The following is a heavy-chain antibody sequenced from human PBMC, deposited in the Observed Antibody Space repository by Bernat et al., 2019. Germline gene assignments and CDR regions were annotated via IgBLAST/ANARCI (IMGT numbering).Heavy chain of an antibody. J-gene: IGHJ4*02. D-gene: IGHD6-19*01. V-gene: IGHV3-11*06. CDR2: ISSSSSYT. CDR1: GFTFSDYY. Sequence: QVQLVESGGGLVKPGGSLRLSCAASGFTFSDYYMSWIRQAPGKGLEWLSYISSSSSYTNYADSVKGRFTISRDDAKNSLYLQMNSLRAEDTAVYYCARILYSSGWYYFDYWGLGTLVTVSS. CDR3: ARILYSSGWYYFDY.